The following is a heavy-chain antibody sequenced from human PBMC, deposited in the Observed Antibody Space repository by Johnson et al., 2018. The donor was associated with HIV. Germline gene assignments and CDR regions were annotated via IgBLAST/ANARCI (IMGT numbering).Heavy chain of an antibody. D-gene: IGHD6-25*01. Sequence: QVQLVESGGGVVQPGRSLRLSCAASGLTFSSYGMHWVRQAPGKGLEWVAVISYDGSKKYYADSVKGRFTISRDNSKNMLYLQMNSLRAEDTAVYYCAKDKRQTAIPQRAFDICGQGTMVTVSS. V-gene: IGHV3-30*18. CDR2: ISYDGSKK. J-gene: IGHJ3*02. CDR3: AKDKRQTAIPQRAFDI. CDR1: GLTFSSYG.